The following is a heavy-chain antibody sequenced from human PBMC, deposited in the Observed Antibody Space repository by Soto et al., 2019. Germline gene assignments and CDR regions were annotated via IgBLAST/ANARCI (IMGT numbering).Heavy chain of an antibody. CDR1: CGSINSGGYF. CDR2: IYHSGIT. Sequence: SETLSLTSSVSCGSINSGGYFWSWIRQHPGKGLECIGYIYHSGITYYNPSLKSRVTISVDTSKNEFSLQLRSVTAADTAVYFCASFHNTSPGRFDPWGQGTLVTVSS. J-gene: IGHJ5*02. D-gene: IGHD1-20*01. V-gene: IGHV4-31*03. CDR3: ASFHNTSPGRFDP.